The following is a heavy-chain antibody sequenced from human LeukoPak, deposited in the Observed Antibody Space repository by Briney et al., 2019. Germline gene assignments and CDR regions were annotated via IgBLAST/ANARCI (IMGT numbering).Heavy chain of an antibody. CDR1: GFTFSDYY. CDR3: ARDLLYGSGSYYNV. Sequence: GGSLRLSCAASGFTFSDYYMSWIRQAPGKGLEWVSYISSSGTTIYYADSVKGRFTISRDNAKNSLYLQMNSLRAEDTAVYYCARDLLYGSGSYYNVRGQGTLVTVSS. J-gene: IGHJ4*02. CDR2: ISSSGTTI. V-gene: IGHV3-11*04. D-gene: IGHD3-10*01.